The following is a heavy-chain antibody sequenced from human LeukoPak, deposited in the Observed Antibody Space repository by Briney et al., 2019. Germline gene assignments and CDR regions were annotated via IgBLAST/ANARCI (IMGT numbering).Heavy chain of an antibody. Sequence: PGGSLRLSCAASGFTFSSNYMSWVRQAPGKGLEWVSVIYSGGSTYYADSVKGRFTISRDNSKNTLYLQMNGLRAEDTAVYYCARENYYDSRRGAFDIWGQGTMVTVSS. J-gene: IGHJ3*02. V-gene: IGHV3-66*01. CDR3: ARENYYDSRRGAFDI. CDR2: IYSGGST. CDR1: GFTFSSNY. D-gene: IGHD3-22*01.